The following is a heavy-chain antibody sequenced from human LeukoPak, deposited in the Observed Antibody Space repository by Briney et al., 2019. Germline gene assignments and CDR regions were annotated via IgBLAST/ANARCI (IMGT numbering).Heavy chain of an antibody. CDR1: GFTFSSSA. Sequence: GGSLRLSCAASGFTFSSSAMSWVRQAPGKGLEWVSSISGSGSGGSTYYADSVKGRFTISRDNSKNTLYLQMNSLRAEDTAVYYCAKPVRGWSDFLYYFDYWGQGTLVTVSS. J-gene: IGHJ4*02. CDR2: ISGSGSGGST. D-gene: IGHD6-19*01. V-gene: IGHV3-23*01. CDR3: AKPVRGWSDFLYYFDY.